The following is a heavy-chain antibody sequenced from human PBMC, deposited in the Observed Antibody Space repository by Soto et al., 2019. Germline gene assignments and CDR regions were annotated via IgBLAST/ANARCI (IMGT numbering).Heavy chain of an antibody. J-gene: IGHJ4*02. CDR3: ARLTVPLDIVVLPAASYDY. D-gene: IGHD2-2*01. V-gene: IGHV1-2*02. Sequence: HVQLVQSGAEVKKPGASVKVSCKTSGYTFTGYYMHWVRQAPGQGLEWMGWINPNSGGTNDAQKFQGRVTMTRDTSISTAYMELSRLRSDDTAVYYCARLTVPLDIVVLPAASYDYWGQGTLVTVSS. CDR2: INPNSGGT. CDR1: GYTFTGYY.